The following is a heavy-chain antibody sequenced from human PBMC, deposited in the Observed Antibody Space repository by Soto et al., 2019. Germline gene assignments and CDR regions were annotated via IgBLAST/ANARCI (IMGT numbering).Heavy chain of an antibody. J-gene: IGHJ6*02. CDR1: GFTFSDYY. Sequence: QVQLVESGGGLVRPGGSLRLSCAASGFTFSDYYMTWIRQAPGKGLEWVSYITGSSDYTNYADSVKGRFTISRDNVKNSLYLQMNGLRAEDTAVYYCAREYYYGMDVWAKGPRSPSP. V-gene: IGHV3-11*05. CDR2: ITGSSDYT. CDR3: AREYYYGMDV.